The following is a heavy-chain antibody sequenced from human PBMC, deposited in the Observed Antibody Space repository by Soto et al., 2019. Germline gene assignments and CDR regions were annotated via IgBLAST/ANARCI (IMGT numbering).Heavy chain of an antibody. Sequence: QVQLVQSGAEVKKPGASVKVSCKASGYTFTSYYMHWVRQAPGQGLEWMGIINPSGGSTSYAQKFQGRVTMTRDTSTSTVYMELSSLRSEDTAVYYCARTNLFGLLDYSSYFDYWGQGTLVTVSS. CDR3: ARTNLFGLLDYSSYFDY. V-gene: IGHV1-46*01. J-gene: IGHJ4*02. D-gene: IGHD2-21*01. CDR2: INPSGGST. CDR1: GYTFTSYY.